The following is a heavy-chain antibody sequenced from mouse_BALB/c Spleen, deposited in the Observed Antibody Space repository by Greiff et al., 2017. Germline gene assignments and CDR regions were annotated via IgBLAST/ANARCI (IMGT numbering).Heavy chain of an antibody. CDR2: INPSSGYT. CDR1: GYTFTSYT. J-gene: IGHJ4*01. V-gene: IGHV1-4*02. CDR3: ARGYGDAMDY. D-gene: IGHD2-14*01. Sequence: VQLQQSAAELARPGASVKMSCKASGYTFTSYTMHWVKQRPGQGLEWIGYINPSSGYTEYNQKFKDKTTLTADKSSSTAYMQLSSLTSEDSAVYYCARGYGDAMDYWGQGTSVTVSS.